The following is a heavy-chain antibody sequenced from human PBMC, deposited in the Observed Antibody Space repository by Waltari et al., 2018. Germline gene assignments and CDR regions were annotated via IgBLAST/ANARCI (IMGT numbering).Heavy chain of an antibody. D-gene: IGHD1-26*01. CDR3: TRSRSSGEQIHFDY. V-gene: IGHV4-59*02. CDR2: IFNGGAT. Sequence: QVQLQESGPGLVKPSETLSITCTVSGAVVDRDYWTWGRQTPGKGLEWSGYIFNGGATNYDPSLMSRVSISLDMANRQFSLNLMSVTAADTAVYFCTRSRSSGEQIHFDYWGRGILVTVSS. J-gene: IGHJ4*02. CDR1: GAVVDRDY.